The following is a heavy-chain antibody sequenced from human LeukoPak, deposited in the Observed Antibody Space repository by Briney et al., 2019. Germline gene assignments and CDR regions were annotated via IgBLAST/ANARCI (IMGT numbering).Heavy chain of an antibody. CDR3: ARGSSTSCWAFGY. Sequence: ASETLSLTCTVSGCSISSYYWSWIRQPPGKGLEWIGYIYYSGSTNYNPSLKSRVTISVDTSKNQFSLKLSSVTAADTAVYYCARGSSTSCWAFGYWGQGTLVTVSS. J-gene: IGHJ4*02. CDR1: GCSISSYY. D-gene: IGHD2-2*01. V-gene: IGHV4-59*01. CDR2: IYYSGST.